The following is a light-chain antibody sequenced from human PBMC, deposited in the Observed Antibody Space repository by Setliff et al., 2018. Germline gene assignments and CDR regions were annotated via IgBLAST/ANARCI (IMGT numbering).Light chain of an antibody. CDR2: DVL. Sequence: QSALAQPASVSGSPGQPITISCTGTSSDVGGYDFVSWYQQHPGKAPKLMIFDVLNRPSGVSDRFSGSKSGNTASLTITGLQAEDEADYYCSSYTSSSTLFGTGTKGTVL. V-gene: IGLV2-14*03. J-gene: IGLJ1*01. CDR3: SSYTSSSTL. CDR1: SSDVGGYDF.